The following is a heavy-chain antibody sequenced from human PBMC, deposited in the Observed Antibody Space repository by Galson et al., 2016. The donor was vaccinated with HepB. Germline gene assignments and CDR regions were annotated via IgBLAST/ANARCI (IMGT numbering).Heavy chain of an antibody. CDR1: GYTFTSYY. CDR2: ITPSGGGT. V-gene: IGHV1-46*01. Sequence: QSGAEVKKPGESLKISCKASGYTFTSYYMHWVRQAPGQGLEWMGAITPSGGGTRYAQNFQGRLTMTRDTSTSTVYMELSSLRSEDTAVYYCARSIEMTTIYFQHWGQGTLVTVSS. J-gene: IGHJ1*01. CDR3: ARSIEMTTIYFQH. D-gene: IGHD5-24*01.